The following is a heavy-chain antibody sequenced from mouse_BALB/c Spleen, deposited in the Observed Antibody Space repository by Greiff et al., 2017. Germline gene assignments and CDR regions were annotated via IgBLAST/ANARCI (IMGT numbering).Heavy chain of an antibody. CDR2: ISDGGSYT. D-gene: IGHD4-1*01. CDR1: GFTFSDYY. CDR3: ARELLGSAMDY. J-gene: IGHJ4*01. Sequence: EVKLVESGGGLVKPGGSLKLSCAASGFTFSDYYMYWVRQTPEKRLEWVATISDGGSYTYYPDSVKGRFTISRDNAKNNLYLQMSSLKSEDTAMYYCARELLGSAMDYWGQGTSVTVSS. V-gene: IGHV5-4*02.